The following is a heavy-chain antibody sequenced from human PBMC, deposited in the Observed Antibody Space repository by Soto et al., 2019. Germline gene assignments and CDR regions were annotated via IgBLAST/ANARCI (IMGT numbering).Heavy chain of an antibody. D-gene: IGHD3-22*01. J-gene: IGHJ4*02. V-gene: IGHV4-38-2*01. Sequence: PSETLSLTCSVSGYSINRGYYWGWIRQAPGKGLEWIGSIYHRGATYYAPSLKARAAISLDTSNNHFTLRLTSVTVADTAIYYCARYQYDSSGHRAEHWGQGALVTVSS. CDR3: ARYQYDSSGHRAEH. CDR1: GYSINRGYY. CDR2: IYHRGAT.